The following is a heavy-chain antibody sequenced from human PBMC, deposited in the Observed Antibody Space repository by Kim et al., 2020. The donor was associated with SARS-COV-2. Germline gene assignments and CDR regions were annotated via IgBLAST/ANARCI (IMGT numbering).Heavy chain of an antibody. CDR1: GGSIGGYY. Sequence: SETLSLTCTVSGGSIGGYYWSWIRQSPGEGLEWIAYIHSSGSTNYNPSLKSRVTIAVHTSSNQYSLDLTSVTAADTAIYYCARHGPVWDSRGWYLYFDYWGQGNLVVVSS. CDR2: IHSSGST. J-gene: IGHJ4*02. CDR3: ARHGPVWDSRGWYLYFDY. V-gene: IGHV4-59*08. D-gene: IGHD6-19*01.